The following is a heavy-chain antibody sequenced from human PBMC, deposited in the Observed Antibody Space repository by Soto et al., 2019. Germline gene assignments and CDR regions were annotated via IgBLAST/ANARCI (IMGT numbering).Heavy chain of an antibody. CDR1: GGSFNPYY. CDR2: IQQGGGT. CDR3: AIGQGGTNY. D-gene: IGHD3-16*01. Sequence: QVQVQQWGAGLLKPSETLSLTCAVYGGSFNPYYWSWVRQPPGKGLEWIAEIQQGGGTYYNPSLRSRIAISLDTSKSQFSLHLNSVNDAETAVYYCAIGQGGTNYWGQGSLVIVSS. V-gene: IGHV4-34*02. J-gene: IGHJ4*02.